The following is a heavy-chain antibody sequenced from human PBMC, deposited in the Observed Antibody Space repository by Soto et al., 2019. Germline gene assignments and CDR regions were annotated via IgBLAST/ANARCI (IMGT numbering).Heavy chain of an antibody. V-gene: IGHV1-2*04. Sequence: GSVKVSCKASGYTFTGYYMHWVRQAPGQGLEWMGWINPNSGGTNYAQKFQGWVTMTRDTSISTAYMELSRLRSDDTAVYYCARQLVPNYYYGMDVWGQGTTVTVSS. CDR2: INPNSGGT. J-gene: IGHJ6*02. CDR1: GYTFTGYY. CDR3: ARQLVPNYYYGMDV. D-gene: IGHD6-13*01.